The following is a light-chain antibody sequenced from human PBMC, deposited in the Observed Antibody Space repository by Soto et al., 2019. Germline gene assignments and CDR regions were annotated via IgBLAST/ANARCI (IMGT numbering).Light chain of an antibody. CDR3: KSYAGSNTYV. V-gene: IGLV2-8*01. CDR2: EVV. Sequence: QSVLTQPPSASGAPGQSVTMSCTGTKTDIGVYDFVSWYQHHPGKAPRLIIYEVVQRPSGVPDRFSGSKSDNTASLTVSGLQAADEADYFCKSYAGSNTYVFGSGTKVTVL. J-gene: IGLJ1*01. CDR1: KTDIGVYDF.